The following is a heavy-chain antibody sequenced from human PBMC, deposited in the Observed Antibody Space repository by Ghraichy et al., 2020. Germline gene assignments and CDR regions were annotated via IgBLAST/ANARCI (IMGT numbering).Heavy chain of an antibody. CDR3: ARDEGLSDSVDY. D-gene: IGHD2-21*02. Sequence: ASVKVSCKASGYTFTSYGISWVRQAPGQGLEWMGWISAYNGNTKYAQKLQGRVTMTTDISTNTAYMELRSLRSDDTAVYFCARDEGLSDSVDYWGQGTLVTVSS. J-gene: IGHJ4*02. CDR1: GYTFTSYG. CDR2: ISAYNGNT. V-gene: IGHV1-18*01.